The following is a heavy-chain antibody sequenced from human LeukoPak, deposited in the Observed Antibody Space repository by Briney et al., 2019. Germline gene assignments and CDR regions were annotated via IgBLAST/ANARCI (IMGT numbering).Heavy chain of an antibody. D-gene: IGHD2-2*03. CDR1: GYTFTSYG. CDR3: ARGRGYCSSTSCLPDAFDI. V-gene: IGHV1-18*01. Sequence: ASVKVSCKASGYTFTSYGISWVRQAPGQGLEWMGWISAYNGNTNYAQKLQGRVTMTTDTSTSTAYMELRSLRSDDTAVYYCARGRGYCSSTSCLPDAFDIWGQGTMVTVSS. J-gene: IGHJ3*02. CDR2: ISAYNGNT.